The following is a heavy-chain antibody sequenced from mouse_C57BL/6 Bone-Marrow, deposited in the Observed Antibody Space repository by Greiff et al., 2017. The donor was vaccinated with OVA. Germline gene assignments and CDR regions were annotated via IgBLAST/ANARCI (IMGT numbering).Heavy chain of an antibody. D-gene: IGHD2-4*01. CDR3: TRLRPYWYFDV. Sequence: VQLQQSGAELVRPGASVKLSYTASGFNIKDDYMHWVKQRPEQGLEWIGWIDPENGDTEYASKFQGKATITADTSSNTAYLQLSSLTSEDTAVYYCTRLRPYWYFDVWGTGTTVTVSS. CDR1: GFNIKDDY. V-gene: IGHV14-4*01. J-gene: IGHJ1*03. CDR2: IDPENGDT.